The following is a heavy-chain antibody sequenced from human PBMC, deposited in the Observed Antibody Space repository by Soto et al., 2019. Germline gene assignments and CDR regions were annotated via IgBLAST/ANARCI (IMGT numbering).Heavy chain of an antibody. CDR1: GFSFSTYG. J-gene: IGHJ4*02. CDR3: ARDTSAGVDY. D-gene: IGHD2-15*01. Sequence: QVQLVKSGGRVVQPGTSLRLSCAVSGFSFSTYGMHWVRQAPGKGLEWVAVIWHNGNNKYYADSVKGRFTISRDNSKNTLYLQMNSLRAEDTAVYYCARDTSAGVDYWGQGTLVTVSS. V-gene: IGHV3-33*01. CDR2: IWHNGNNK.